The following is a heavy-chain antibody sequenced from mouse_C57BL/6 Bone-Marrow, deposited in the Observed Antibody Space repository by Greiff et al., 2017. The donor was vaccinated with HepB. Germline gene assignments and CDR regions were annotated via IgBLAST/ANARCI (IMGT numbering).Heavy chain of an antibody. J-gene: IGHJ1*03. V-gene: IGHV14-4*01. Sequence: EVQLQQSGAELVRPGASVKLSCTASGFNIKDDYMHWVKQRPEQGLEWIGWIDPENGDTEYASKFQGKSTITADTSSNTAYLQLSSLTSEDTAVYYCTPWYFDVWGTGTTVTVSS. CDR3: TPWYFDV. CDR1: GFNIKDDY. CDR2: IDPENGDT.